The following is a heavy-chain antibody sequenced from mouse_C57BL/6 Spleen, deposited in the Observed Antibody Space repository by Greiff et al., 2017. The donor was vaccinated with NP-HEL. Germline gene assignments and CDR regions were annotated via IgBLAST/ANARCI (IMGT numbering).Heavy chain of an antibody. J-gene: IGHJ1*03. CDR1: GYSFTGYY. D-gene: IGHD2-1*01. CDR2: INPSTGGT. V-gene: IGHV1-42*01. CDR3: ARGVYYGPYFDV. Sequence: VQLQQSGPELVKPGASVKISCKASGYSFTGYYMNWVKQSPEKSLEWIGEINPSTGGTTYNQKFKAKATLTVDKSSSTAYMQLKSLTSEDSAVYYCARGVYYGPYFDVWGTGTTVTVSS.